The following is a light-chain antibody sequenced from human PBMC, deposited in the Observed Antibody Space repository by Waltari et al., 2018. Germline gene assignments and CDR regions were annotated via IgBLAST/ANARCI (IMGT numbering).Light chain of an antibody. CDR2: KVS. CDR1: QSLVHSDGNTY. Sequence: DVVMTQSPLSLPVILGQPASISCRSSQSLVHSDGNTYLNWFHQRPGQSPRCLIYKVSNRDSGVPDRFSGSGAGTDFTLEISRVEAEDVGVYYCMQGTQWSWTFGQGTKVEIE. V-gene: IGKV2-30*02. CDR3: MQGTQWSWT. J-gene: IGKJ1*01.